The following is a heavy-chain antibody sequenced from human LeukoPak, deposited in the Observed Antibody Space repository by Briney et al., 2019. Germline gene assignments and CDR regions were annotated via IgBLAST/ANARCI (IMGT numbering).Heavy chain of an antibody. CDR1: GFTISSYA. CDR2: ISYDGSNK. D-gene: IGHD3-9*01. Sequence: GGSLRLSCAASGFTISSYAMHWVRQAPGKGLEWVAVISYDGSNKYYADSVKGRFTISRDNSKNTLYLQMNSLRAEDTAVYYCARDHLRYFDWLPPGYWGQGTLVTVSS. V-gene: IGHV3-30-3*01. CDR3: ARDHLRYFDWLPPGY. J-gene: IGHJ4*02.